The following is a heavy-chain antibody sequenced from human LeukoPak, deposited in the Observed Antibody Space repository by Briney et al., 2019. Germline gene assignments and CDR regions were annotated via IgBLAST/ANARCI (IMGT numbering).Heavy chain of an antibody. V-gene: IGHV1-69*05. CDR1: GGTFSSYA. D-gene: IGHD3-22*01. CDR3: ARGLGYDSSGYYNP. Sequence: ASVKVSCKASGGTFSSYAISWVRQAPGQGLEWMGRIIPIFGTANYAQKFRGGVTITTDESTSTAYMELSSLRSEGTAVYYCARGLGYDSSGYYNPWGQGTLVTVSS. CDR2: IIPIFGTA. J-gene: IGHJ5*02.